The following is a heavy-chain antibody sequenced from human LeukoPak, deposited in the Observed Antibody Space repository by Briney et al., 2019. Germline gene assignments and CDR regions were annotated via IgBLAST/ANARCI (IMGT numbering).Heavy chain of an antibody. Sequence: GGSLRLSCAASGFTVSSNHMSWVRQAPGKGLEWVSVIYSGGSTYYADSVKGRFTISGDNSKNTLYLQMNSLRAEDTAVYYCAKSRVTVTPRYFDYWGQGTLVTVSS. CDR2: IYSGGST. V-gene: IGHV3-53*01. D-gene: IGHD4-11*01. CDR3: AKSRVTVTPRYFDY. CDR1: GFTVSSNH. J-gene: IGHJ4*02.